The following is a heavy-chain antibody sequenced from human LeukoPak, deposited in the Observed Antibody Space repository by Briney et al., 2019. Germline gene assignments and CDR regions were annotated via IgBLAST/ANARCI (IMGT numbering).Heavy chain of an antibody. D-gene: IGHD1-26*01. Sequence: GGSLRLSCAASGFTFSDYYMSWIRRAPGKGLEWVSYISSSSSYTNYADSVKGRFTISRDNAKNSLYLQMNSLRAEDTAVYYCARASGSYYYYYGMDVWGQGTTVTVSS. CDR3: ARASGSYYYYYGMDV. CDR2: ISSSSSYT. CDR1: GFTFSDYY. J-gene: IGHJ6*02. V-gene: IGHV3-11*05.